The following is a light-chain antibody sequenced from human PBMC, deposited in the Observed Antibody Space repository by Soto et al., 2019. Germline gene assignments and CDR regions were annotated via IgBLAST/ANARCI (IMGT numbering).Light chain of an antibody. CDR2: AAS. Sequence: DIQMTPSPSSLSASVGARVTITCRASQSISSYLNWYQQKPGKAPKLLIYAASSLQSGVPSRFSGSGSGTDFTLTISSLQPEDFATYYCQQSYSTPRTFGQGTKVDI. CDR3: QQSYSTPRT. CDR1: QSISSY. J-gene: IGKJ1*01. V-gene: IGKV1-39*01.